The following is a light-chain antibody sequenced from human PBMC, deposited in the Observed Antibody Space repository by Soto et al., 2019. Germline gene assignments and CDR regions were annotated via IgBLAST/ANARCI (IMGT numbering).Light chain of an antibody. J-gene: IGKJ3*01. V-gene: IGKV4-1*01. CDR2: AAS. CDR3: QQSYSTPFT. Sequence: DFVMTQSPDSLTVSLGERATINCKSSQSVLWSNNKNYLAWYQQKPGKVPKLLIYAASTLQSGVPSRFSGSGSGTDFTLTISSLQPKDFATYFCQQSYSTPFTFGPGTKVDIK. CDR1: QSVLWSNNKNY.